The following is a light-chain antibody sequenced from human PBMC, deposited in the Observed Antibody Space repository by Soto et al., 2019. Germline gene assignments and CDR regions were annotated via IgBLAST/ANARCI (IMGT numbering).Light chain of an antibody. V-gene: IGKV3D-20*02. CDR1: QSISSNF. CDR2: ATS. J-gene: IGKJ1*01. CDR3: QQRFNWPPWT. Sequence: EIVLTQSPGTLSLSPGQRATLSCRASQSISSNFLAWYQQKPGQAPRLLIYATSSRATGIPGRFSGSGSGTDFTLTISSLEPEDFAVYYCQQRFNWPPWTFGQGTKVDI.